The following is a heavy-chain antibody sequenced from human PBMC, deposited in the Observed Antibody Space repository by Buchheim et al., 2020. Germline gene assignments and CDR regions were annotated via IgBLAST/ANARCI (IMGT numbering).Heavy chain of an antibody. V-gene: IGHV4-34*01. Sequence: QVQLQQWGAGLLKPSETLSLTCAVYGGSFSGYYWSWIRQPPGKGPEWIGEINHSGSTNYNPSLKSRVTISVDTSKNQFSLKLSSVTAADTAVYYCARGNGEYQLLWMYYFDYWGQGTL. CDR1: GGSFSGYY. D-gene: IGHD2-2*01. CDR3: ARGNGEYQLLWMYYFDY. J-gene: IGHJ4*02. CDR2: INHSGST.